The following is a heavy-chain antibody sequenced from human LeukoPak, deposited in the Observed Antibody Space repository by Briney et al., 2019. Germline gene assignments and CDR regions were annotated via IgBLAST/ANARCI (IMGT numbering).Heavy chain of an antibody. Sequence: PGGSLRLSCVASGFTFSSYAMDWVRQAPGKGLEWVSAISGSGGNTYYADSVKGRFTISGDHSKTTLFLQMNSLRAEDTAVYYCAKDLHDYGNYVGWFDSWGQGTLVTVSS. CDR2: ISGSGGNT. CDR1: GFTFSSYA. CDR3: AKDLHDYGNYVGWFDS. J-gene: IGHJ5*01. V-gene: IGHV3-23*01. D-gene: IGHD4-11*01.